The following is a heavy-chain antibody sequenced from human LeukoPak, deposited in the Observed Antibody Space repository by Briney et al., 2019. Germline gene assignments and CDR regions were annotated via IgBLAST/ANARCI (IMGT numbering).Heavy chain of an antibody. D-gene: IGHD2-15*01. CDR1: GYTFGSYG. J-gene: IGHJ4*02. CDR3: AREETCSGGSCSDY. Sequence: ASVKVSCKTSGYTFGSYGINWVRQAPGQGLEWMGWISAYTGNTNYAQKLQGRVTMTTDTSTSTAYMELRSLRSDDTAVYYCAREETCSGGSCSDYWGQGTLVTVSS. CDR2: ISAYTGNT. V-gene: IGHV1-18*01.